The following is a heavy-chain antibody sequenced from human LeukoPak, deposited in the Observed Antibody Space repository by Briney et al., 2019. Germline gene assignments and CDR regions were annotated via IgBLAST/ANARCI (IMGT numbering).Heavy chain of an antibody. V-gene: IGHV6-1*01. J-gene: IGHJ5*02. CDR2: TYYRSKWYN. CDR1: GDSASSNSAA. Sequence: SQTLSLTCAISGDSASSNSAAWDWIRQSPTSGIEWLGRTYYRSKWYNDYAVSVKSRITINPDTSKNQFSLQLNSVTPEDTAVYYCARDQGDNWNWFDPWGQGTLVTVSS. CDR3: ARDQGDNWNWFDP. D-gene: IGHD1-1*01.